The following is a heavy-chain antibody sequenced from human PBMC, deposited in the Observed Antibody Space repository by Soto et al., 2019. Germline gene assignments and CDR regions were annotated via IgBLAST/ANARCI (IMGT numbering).Heavy chain of an antibody. Sequence: QVQLVQSGAEVKKPGASVKVSCKASGYTFTSYGISWVRQAPGQGLEWMGWISAYNGNTNYAQKLQGRVTMTTDTSTSTAYMELRSLRSDYTAAYYCARAPGCSSTSCDEYWFDPWGQGTLVTVSS. D-gene: IGHD2-2*01. CDR2: ISAYNGNT. CDR1: GYTFTSYG. V-gene: IGHV1-18*01. J-gene: IGHJ5*02. CDR3: ARAPGCSSTSCDEYWFDP.